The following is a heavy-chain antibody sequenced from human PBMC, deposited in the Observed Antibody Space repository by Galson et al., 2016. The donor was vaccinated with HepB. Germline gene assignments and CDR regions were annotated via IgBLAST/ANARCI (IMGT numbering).Heavy chain of an antibody. Sequence: SLRLSCAASGFTFSDYYMTWIRQAPGKGLEWVSYISSRSNYTRYADSVKGRFTISSDNAKNSLYLQVNSLRAEDTAVYYCARPRAQPDDALDIWGQGTMVTVSS. CDR2: ISSRSNYT. CDR3: ARPRAQPDDALDI. V-gene: IGHV3-11*06. CDR1: GFTFSDYY. J-gene: IGHJ3*02.